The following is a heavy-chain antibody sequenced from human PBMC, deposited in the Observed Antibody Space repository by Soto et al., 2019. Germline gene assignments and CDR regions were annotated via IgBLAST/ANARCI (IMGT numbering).Heavy chain of an antibody. V-gene: IGHV2-26*04. Sequence: QVTVKESGPVLVKPTETLTLTCTVSGFSLSNAGLGVSWIRQPPGKALEWLAHIFSNDEKSYSTSLKSRLIISEDTXKSQVVLIMTNMDPVDTATYYCASTYSSSWYWFDPWRQGTLVTVSS. CDR1: GFSLSNAGLG. CDR3: ASTYSSSWYWFDP. CDR2: IFSNDEK. J-gene: IGHJ5*02. D-gene: IGHD6-13*01.